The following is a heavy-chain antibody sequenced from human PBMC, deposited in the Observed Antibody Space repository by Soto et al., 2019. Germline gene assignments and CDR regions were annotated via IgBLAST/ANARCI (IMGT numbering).Heavy chain of an antibody. Sequence: SETLSLTCTVSGDSISSGGYSWSWIRQPPGKGLEWVGYIDRSGSTYYNPSLQSRVTITVDRSSHQFSLSLTSVTAADTAFYYCARDGAWRGFDVWGQGTTVTVSS. D-gene: IGHD1-26*01. CDR2: IDRSGST. CDR3: ARDGAWRGFDV. J-gene: IGHJ6*02. V-gene: IGHV4-30-2*01. CDR1: GDSISSGGYS.